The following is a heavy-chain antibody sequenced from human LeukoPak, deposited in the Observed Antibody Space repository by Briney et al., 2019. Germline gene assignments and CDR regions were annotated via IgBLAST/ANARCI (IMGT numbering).Heavy chain of an antibody. CDR3: ARRYYDSSGYYYPADY. Sequence: ASVKVSCKASGYTFTSYGISWVRQAPGQGLEWMGWISAYNGNTNYAQKLQGRVTMTTDTSTSTAYMELRSLRSDDTAVYYCARRYYDSSGYYYPADYWGQGTLVTVSS. V-gene: IGHV1-18*01. D-gene: IGHD3-22*01. J-gene: IGHJ4*02. CDR2: ISAYNGNT. CDR1: GYTFTSYG.